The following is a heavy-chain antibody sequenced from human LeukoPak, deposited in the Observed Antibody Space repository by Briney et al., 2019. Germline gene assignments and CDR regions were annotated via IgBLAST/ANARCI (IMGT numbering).Heavy chain of an antibody. V-gene: IGHV3-23*01. CDR2: ISGSGGST. CDR3: AKDTHHAPRYFDWDDAFDI. Sequence: GGSLRLSCAASGFTFSSYAMSWVRQAPGKGLEWVSAISGSGGSTYYADSVKGRFTISRDNSKNTLYLQMNSLRAEDTAVYYCAKDTHHAPRYFDWDDAFDIWGQGTMVTVSS. CDR1: GFTFSSYA. D-gene: IGHD3-9*01. J-gene: IGHJ3*02.